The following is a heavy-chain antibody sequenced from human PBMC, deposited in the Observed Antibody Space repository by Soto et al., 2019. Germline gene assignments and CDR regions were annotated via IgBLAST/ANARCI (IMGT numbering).Heavy chain of an antibody. CDR1: GGSFSGYY. CDR3: ARGGGSYYYGSGSYYNTYYYYGMDV. D-gene: IGHD3-10*01. V-gene: IGHV4-34*01. CDR2: INHSGST. J-gene: IGHJ6*02. Sequence: SETLSLTCAVYGGSFSGYYWSWIRQPPGKGLEWFGEINHSGSTNYNPSLKSRVTISVDTSKNQFSLKLSSVTAADTAVYYCARGGGSYYYGSGSYYNTYYYYGMDVWGQGTTVT.